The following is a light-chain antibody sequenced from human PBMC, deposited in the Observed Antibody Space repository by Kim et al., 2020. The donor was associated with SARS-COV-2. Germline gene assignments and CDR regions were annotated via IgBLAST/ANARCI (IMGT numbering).Light chain of an antibody. V-gene: IGLV2-23*02. CDR3: CSYAGITTFVLV. Sequence: QSALTQPASVSGSPGQSITISCTGTSSDIGSYKFVSWYQRHPGQAPKLIIYEVTKRPSGVSNRFSGSKSGNTASLTISGLQAEDEAEYYCCSYAGITTFVLVFGGGTKVTVL. CDR2: EVT. CDR1: SSDIGSYKF. J-gene: IGLJ2*01.